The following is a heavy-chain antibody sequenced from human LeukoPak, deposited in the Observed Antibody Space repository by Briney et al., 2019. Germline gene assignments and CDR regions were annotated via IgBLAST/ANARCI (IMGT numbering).Heavy chain of an antibody. D-gene: IGHD6-19*01. J-gene: IGHJ4*02. Sequence: SGRSLRLSCAASGFSFSSYWMSWVRQAPGKGLEWVANTRQDGSEKDYVDSVKGRFTISRDNAKNSVYLQMNSLRAEDTAVYYCARGFSGRSFDYWGQGTLVIVSS. CDR2: TRQDGSEK. CDR1: GFSFSSYW. V-gene: IGHV3-7*01. CDR3: ARGFSGRSFDY.